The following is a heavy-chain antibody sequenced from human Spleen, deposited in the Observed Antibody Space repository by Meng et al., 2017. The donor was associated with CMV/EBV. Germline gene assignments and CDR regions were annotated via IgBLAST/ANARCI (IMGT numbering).Heavy chain of an antibody. CDR1: GYTFINYD. CDR3: ARDSDYYDSSDPTLDY. CDR2: TNPNSGDT. Sequence: ASVKVSCKTSGYTFINYDINWVRQATGQGLEWMQWTNPNSGDTGYAQKFQDRVTMTRNISISTAYMELSSLRSEDTAVYYCARDSDYYDSSDPTLDYWGQGTLVTVSS. D-gene: IGHD3-22*01. V-gene: IGHV1-8*02. J-gene: IGHJ4*02.